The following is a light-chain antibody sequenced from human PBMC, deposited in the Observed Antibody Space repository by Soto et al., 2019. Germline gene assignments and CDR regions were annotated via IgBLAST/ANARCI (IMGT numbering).Light chain of an antibody. CDR2: GAT. CDR1: EGINIY. J-gene: IGKJ4*01. CDR3: QQYQRYPPS. Sequence: DIQMTQSPPSLSASVGDRVTIICRASEGINIYLAWFPQKPGKAPKSLSYGATSLQRGVPSRFSGSGGDTDFSLTISSLQTEDIATYYWQQYQRYPPSFGGGTKVEIK. V-gene: IGKV1-16*01.